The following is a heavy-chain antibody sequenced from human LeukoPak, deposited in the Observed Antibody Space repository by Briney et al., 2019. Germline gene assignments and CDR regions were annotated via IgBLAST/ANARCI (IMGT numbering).Heavy chain of an antibody. CDR3: ASQGISGYYDHFGDH. D-gene: IGHD3-22*01. CDR1: GFTFSDYY. CDR2: ISSSGSTI. J-gene: IGHJ4*02. Sequence: GGSLRLSCAASGFTFSDYYMSWIRQAPGKGLEWVSYISSSGSTIYYADTVKGRFTISRDNAKNSLYLQMNSLRAEDTAVYYCASQGISGYYDHFGDHWGQGTLVTVSS. V-gene: IGHV3-11*01.